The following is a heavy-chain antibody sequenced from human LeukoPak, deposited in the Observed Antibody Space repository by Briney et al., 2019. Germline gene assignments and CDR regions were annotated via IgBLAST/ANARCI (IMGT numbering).Heavy chain of an antibody. V-gene: IGHV3-48*03. J-gene: IGHJ4*02. Sequence: GGSLRLSCAAFGFAFSTYEMNWVRQAPGKGPEWVAYINSDGSTIHYADSVKGRLTISRDNARNFLVLQMSSLRVEDTAIYYCARRPYNSGWYDYWGQGTLVPVSS. CDR2: INSDGSTI. CDR1: GFAFSTYE. CDR3: ARRPYNSGWYDY. D-gene: IGHD6-19*01.